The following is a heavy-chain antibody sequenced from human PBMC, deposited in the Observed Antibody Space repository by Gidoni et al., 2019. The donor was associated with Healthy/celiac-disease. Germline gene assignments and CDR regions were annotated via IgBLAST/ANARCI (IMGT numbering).Heavy chain of an antibody. CDR1: GGSISSYY. D-gene: IGHD3-10*01. V-gene: IGHV4-59*01. CDR3: ARYPPETYGSGSYPFLNDAFDI. J-gene: IGHJ3*02. Sequence: QVQLQESGPGLVKPSETLSLTCTVSGGSISSYYWSWIRQPPGKGLEWIGYIYYSGSTNYNPSLKSRVTISVDTSKNQFSLKLSSVTAADTAVYYCARYPPETYGSGSYPFLNDAFDIWGQGTMVTVSS. CDR2: IYYSGST.